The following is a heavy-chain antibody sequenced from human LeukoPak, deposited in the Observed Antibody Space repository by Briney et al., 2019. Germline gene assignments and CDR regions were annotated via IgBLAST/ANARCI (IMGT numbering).Heavy chain of an antibody. Sequence: GGSLRLSSAASGFTFSDYAMDWVRQAPGKGLQWVSYISESGAAMYYADSVKGRFTISRDNAKNSLYLQMNSLRDGDTAVYYCARDSGNSFDYWGQGTLVTVSS. J-gene: IGHJ4*02. CDR3: ARDSGNSFDY. CDR1: GFTFSDYA. V-gene: IGHV3-48*02. CDR2: ISESGAAM.